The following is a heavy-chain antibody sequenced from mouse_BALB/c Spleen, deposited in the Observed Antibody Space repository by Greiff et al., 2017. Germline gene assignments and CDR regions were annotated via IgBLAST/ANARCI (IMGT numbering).Heavy chain of an antibody. CDR3: ARGDYSYAFAY. J-gene: IGHJ3*01. CDR2: IDPGSGGT. V-gene: IGHV1S135*01. D-gene: IGHD1-1*01. Sequence: VQLQQSGPELVKPGASVKLSCKASGYAFTSYDMSWVRQSPGKSLEWIGDIDPGSGGTNYNQKFKGKATMTVDKSSNTAYMQLSSLTSEDSAVYYCARGDYSYAFAYWGQGTLVTVSA. CDR1: GYAFTSYD.